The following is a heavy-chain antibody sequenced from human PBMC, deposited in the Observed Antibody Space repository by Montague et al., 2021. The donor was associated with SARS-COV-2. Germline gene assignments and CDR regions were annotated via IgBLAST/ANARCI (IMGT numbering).Heavy chain of an antibody. D-gene: IGHD5-12*01. CDR2: IYYSGST. CDR3: ARDLWVWLSVEGSFDY. Sequence: SETLSLTCTVSGGSISSSSYYWGWIRQPPGKGLEWIGSIYYSGSTYYNPYLKSRVTISVDTSKNQFSLKLSSVTAADTAVYYCARDLWVWLSVEGSFDYWGQGTLVTVSS. V-gene: IGHV4-39*07. J-gene: IGHJ4*02. CDR1: GGSISSSSYY.